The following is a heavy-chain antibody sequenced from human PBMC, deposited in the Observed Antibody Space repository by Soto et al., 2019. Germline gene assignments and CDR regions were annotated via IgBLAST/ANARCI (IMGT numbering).Heavy chain of an antibody. CDR3: ARDGLRYFDSSGYYSGPPLDF. Sequence: PSETLSLTCAVSNFSITSDYFWGWIRQPPGKGLEWIGSLFHTGTTHYSPSLKSRATIFLDRSKNQFSLKLTSVTAADTVIYYCARDGLRYFDSSGYYSGPPLDFWGQGARVT. D-gene: IGHD3-22*01. CDR1: NFSITSDYF. V-gene: IGHV4-38-2*02. CDR2: LFHTGTT. J-gene: IGHJ4*02.